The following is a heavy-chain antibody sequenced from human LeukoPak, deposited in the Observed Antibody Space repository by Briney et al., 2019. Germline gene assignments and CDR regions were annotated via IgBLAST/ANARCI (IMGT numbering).Heavy chain of an antibody. CDR1: GFTFSSYA. V-gene: IGHV3-23*01. Sequence: PGGSLRLSCAASGFTFSSYAMSWVRQAPGKGLEWVSLISWDGGSTYYADSVKGRFTISRDNAKNSLYLQMNSLRAEDTAVYYCANGDYGWFDYWGQGTLVTVSS. CDR3: ANGDYGWFDY. D-gene: IGHD4-17*01. J-gene: IGHJ4*02. CDR2: ISWDGGST.